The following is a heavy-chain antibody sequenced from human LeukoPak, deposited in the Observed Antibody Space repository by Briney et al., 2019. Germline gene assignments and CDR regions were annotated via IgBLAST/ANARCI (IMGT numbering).Heavy chain of an antibody. J-gene: IGHJ6*02. D-gene: IGHD2-21*02. CDR3: ARDSGGDSRSAGMDV. CDR1: GGSISSYY. V-gene: IGHV4-59*12. CDR2: IYYSGST. Sequence: SETLSLTCTVSGGSISSYYWSWIRQPPGKGLEWIGYIYYSGSTYYNPSLKSRVTISVDTSKNQFSLKLSSVTAADTAVYYCARDSGGDSRSAGMDVWGQGTTVTVSS.